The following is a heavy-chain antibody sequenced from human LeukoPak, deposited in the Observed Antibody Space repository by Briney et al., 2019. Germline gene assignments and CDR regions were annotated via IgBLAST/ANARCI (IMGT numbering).Heavy chain of an antibody. J-gene: IGHJ6*03. CDR1: GYRFTSYW. Sequence: GESLKISCKGSGYRFTSYWIGGVRQMPGKGLDWLAIIYAGDSATRYSPPLQGKVTISADKSISTAYLQWSSLKASDTAMYYCARHVEDIVVVPAAIARYYYYMDVWGKGTTVTVSS. D-gene: IGHD2-2*02. V-gene: IGHV5-51*01. CDR2: IYAGDSAT. CDR3: ARHVEDIVVVPAAIARYYYYMDV.